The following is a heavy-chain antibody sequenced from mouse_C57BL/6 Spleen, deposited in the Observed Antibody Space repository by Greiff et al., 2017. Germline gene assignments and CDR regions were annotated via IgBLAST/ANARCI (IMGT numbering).Heavy chain of an antibody. CDR1: GYAFSSSW. J-gene: IGHJ4*01. CDR2: IYPGDGDT. D-gene: IGHD2-4*01. V-gene: IGHV1-82*01. CDR3: ARELSDCACAMDY. Sequence: VHVKQSGPELVKPGASVKISCKASGYAFSSSWMNWVKQRPGKGLEWIGRIYPGDGDTNYNGKFKGKATLTVDRSSSTAYMQLSSLTSEDYAVYFYARELSDCACAMDYWGQGTSVTVSS.